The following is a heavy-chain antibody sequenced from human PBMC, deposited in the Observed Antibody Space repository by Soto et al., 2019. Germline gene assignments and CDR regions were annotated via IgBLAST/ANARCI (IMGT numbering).Heavy chain of an antibody. V-gene: IGHV1-8*01. CDR2: MNPNNGYT. CDR1: GYTFTNYD. Sequence: QVQLVQSGAEVKKPGASVKVSCKTSGYTFTNYDIHWVRQATGQGLEWMGWMNPNNGYTDYAQKFQGRVTMTRDTSLSTAYMELSSLTSDDTAVYYCARGRGWRDYWGQGTLVTVSS. J-gene: IGHJ4*01. D-gene: IGHD6-19*01. CDR3: ARGRGWRDY.